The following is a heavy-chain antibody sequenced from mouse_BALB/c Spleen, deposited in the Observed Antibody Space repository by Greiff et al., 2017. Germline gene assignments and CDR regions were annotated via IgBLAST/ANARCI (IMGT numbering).Heavy chain of an antibody. CDR2: ISNGGGST. CDR3: ARQGWFWYFDV. D-gene: IGHD2-3*01. V-gene: IGHV5-12-2*01. J-gene: IGHJ1*01. Sequence: DVMLVESGGGLVQPGGSLKLSCAASGFTFSSYTMSWVRQTPEKRLEWVAYISNGGGSTYYPDTVKGRFTISRDNAKNTLYLQMSSLKSEDTAMYYCARQGWFWYFDVWGAGTTVTVSS. CDR1: GFTFSSYT.